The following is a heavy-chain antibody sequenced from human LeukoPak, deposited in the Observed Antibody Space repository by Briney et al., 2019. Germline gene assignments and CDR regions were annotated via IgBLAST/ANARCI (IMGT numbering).Heavy chain of an antibody. Sequence: ASVKVSCKASAYTFTGYYMHWVRQAPGQGLEWMGRINPNSGGTNYAQKFQDRVTMTRDTSISTAYMELNSLRSEDTAVYYCARTAPYAGSWNAKANSYYFDYWGQGSLVTASS. CDR2: INPNSGGT. J-gene: IGHJ4*02. CDR3: ARTAPYAGSWNAKANSYYFDY. CDR1: AYTFTGYY. V-gene: IGHV1-2*06. D-gene: IGHD1-1*01.